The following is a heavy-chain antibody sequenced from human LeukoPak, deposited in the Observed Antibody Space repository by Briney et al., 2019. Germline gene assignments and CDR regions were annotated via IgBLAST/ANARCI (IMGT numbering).Heavy chain of an antibody. CDR1: GYTFTRYF. D-gene: IGHD6-13*01. J-gene: IGHJ6*03. Sequence: GASVKVSCKASGYTFTRYFIHWVRQAPGQGLEWMGIINPSGGSTSYAQKFQGRVTMTRDMSTSTVYMELSSLRSEDTAVYYCARVVAAAGTGYMDVWGKGTTVTVSS. V-gene: IGHV1-46*01. CDR3: ARVVAAAGTGYMDV. CDR2: INPSGGST.